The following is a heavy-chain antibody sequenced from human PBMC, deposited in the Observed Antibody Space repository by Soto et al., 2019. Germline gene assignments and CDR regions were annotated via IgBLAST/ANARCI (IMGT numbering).Heavy chain of an antibody. D-gene: IGHD6-19*01. Sequence: SETLSLTCAVYGGSFSGYYWSWIRQPPGKGLEWIREINHSGSTNYNPSLKSRVTISVDTSKNQFSLKLSSVTAADTAVYFCSRGGPAYRSGWSYSFDYWGQGTLVTVSS. J-gene: IGHJ4*02. V-gene: IGHV4-34*01. CDR2: INHSGST. CDR3: SRGGPAYRSGWSYSFDY. CDR1: GGSFSGYY.